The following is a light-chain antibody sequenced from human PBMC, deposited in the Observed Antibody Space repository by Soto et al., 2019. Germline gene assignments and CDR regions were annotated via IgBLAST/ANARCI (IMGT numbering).Light chain of an antibody. Sequence: QSALTQPASVSGSPGQSITISCTGTSSDVGAYNYVSWYQQHPGKTPKLMIYEVNNRPSGVSYRFSGSKSGNTASLTISGLQAEDEANYYCTSYTSSSPLVFGGGTKVTVL. CDR2: EVN. CDR3: TSYTSSSPLV. V-gene: IGLV2-14*01. J-gene: IGLJ3*02. CDR1: SSDVGAYNY.